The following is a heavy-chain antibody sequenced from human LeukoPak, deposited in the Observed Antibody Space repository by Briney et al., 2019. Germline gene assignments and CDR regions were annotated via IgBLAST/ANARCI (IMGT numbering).Heavy chain of an antibody. CDR1: GFTFSNYW. D-gene: IGHD1-7*01. CDR3: ASRTGKPGNTPWCFDY. J-gene: IGHJ4*02. Sequence: GSLRLSCAASGFTFSNYWMTWVRQAPGKGPEWVANIKQDGSERNYVDSVKGRFTIARDNTKNSLYLQMTSLRGEDTAVYYCASRTGKPGNTPWCFDYWGQGALVTVSS. V-gene: IGHV3-7*01. CDR2: IKQDGSER.